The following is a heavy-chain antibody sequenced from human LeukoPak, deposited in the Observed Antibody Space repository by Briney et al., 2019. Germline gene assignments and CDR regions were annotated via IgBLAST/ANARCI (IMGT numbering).Heavy chain of an antibody. J-gene: IGHJ4*02. CDR3: AKDRLPYNWNYGGY. D-gene: IGHD1-7*01. CDR1: GFTVSSNY. Sequence: PGGSLRLSCAASGFTVSSNYMSWVRQAPGKGLEWVSVIYSGGSTYYADSVKGRFTISRDNSKNTLYLQMNSLRAEDTAVYYCAKDRLPYNWNYGGYWGQGTLVTVSS. V-gene: IGHV3-66*02. CDR2: IYSGGST.